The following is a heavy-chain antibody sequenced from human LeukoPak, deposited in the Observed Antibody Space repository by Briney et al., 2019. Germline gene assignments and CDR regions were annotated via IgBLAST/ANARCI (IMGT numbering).Heavy chain of an antibody. J-gene: IGHJ6*03. Sequence: SETLSLTCTVSGGSISGYHWSWIRQPPGKGLEWLGYIYYSGSSNYNPSLKSRVTMSADTSKNQFSLKLSSVTAADTAVYYCARVPRSYYYYYYMDVWGKGTTVTVSS. CDR1: GGSISGYH. CDR2: IYYSGSS. V-gene: IGHV4-59*01. CDR3: ARVPRSYYYYYYMDV.